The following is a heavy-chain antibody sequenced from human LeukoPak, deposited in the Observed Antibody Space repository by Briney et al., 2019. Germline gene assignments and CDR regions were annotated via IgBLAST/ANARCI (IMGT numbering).Heavy chain of an antibody. D-gene: IGHD6-13*01. CDR2: INHSGST. V-gene: IGHV4-34*01. CDR1: GGSFSGYY. J-gene: IGHJ4*02. CDR3: ASTVLAAAGDLIDY. Sequence: SETLSLTCVVYGGSFSGYYWSWIRQPPGKGLEWIGEINHSGSTNYNPSLKSRVTISVDTSKNQFSLKLSSVTAADMAVYYCASTVLAAAGDLIDYWGQGTLVTVSS.